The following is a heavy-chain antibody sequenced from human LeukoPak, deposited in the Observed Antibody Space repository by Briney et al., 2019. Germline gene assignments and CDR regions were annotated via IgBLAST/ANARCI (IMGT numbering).Heavy chain of an antibody. J-gene: IGHJ4*02. V-gene: IGHV3-23*01. Sequence: PGGSLRLSCAASGFTFSNYAMSWVRQAPGEGLEWDSAITDSGGDTYHADSVKGRFTISRDNSKNALYMQMNSLRAEDTAIYYCAKGSTTSRPYYFDYWGQGTLVTVSS. CDR1: GFTFSNYA. CDR3: AKGSTTSRPYYFDY. CDR2: ITDSGGDT. D-gene: IGHD2-2*01.